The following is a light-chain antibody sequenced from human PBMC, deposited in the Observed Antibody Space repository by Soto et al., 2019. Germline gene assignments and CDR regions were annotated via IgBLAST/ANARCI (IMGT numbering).Light chain of an antibody. CDR3: QQYGSPHWT. CDR2: GAS. V-gene: IGKV3-20*01. J-gene: IGKJ1*01. CDR1: QSVSNNY. Sequence: EIVLTQSPGTLSLSPGERATLSCRASQSVSNNYLAWYQQKPGQAPRLLIYGASNRATGIPDRFSGSGSGTDFTLTISRLEPEDFAVYYCQQYGSPHWTFGQGTKVDIK.